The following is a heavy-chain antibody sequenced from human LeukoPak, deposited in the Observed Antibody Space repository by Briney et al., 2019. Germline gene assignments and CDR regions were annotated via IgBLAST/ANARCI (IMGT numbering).Heavy chain of an antibody. D-gene: IGHD4-17*01. Sequence: SETLSLTCTVSGGSISSDTYYWGWIRQPPGKGLEWVGTTHYSGSTYYNPSLKGRVTISVDTSKNHFSLKLSSATAADTAVYYCVRQRGDYSFFVHYNFYYGMDVWGQGTTVTVPS. CDR2: THYSGST. CDR3: VRQRGDYSFFVHYNFYYGMDV. CDR1: GGSISSDTYY. V-gene: IGHV4-39*01. J-gene: IGHJ6*02.